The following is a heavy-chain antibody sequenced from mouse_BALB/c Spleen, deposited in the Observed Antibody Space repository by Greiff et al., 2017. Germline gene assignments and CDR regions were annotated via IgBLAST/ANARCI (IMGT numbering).Heavy chain of an antibody. J-gene: IGHJ4*01. V-gene: IGHV1-54*01. CDR2: INPGSGGT. Sequence: VKLMESGAELVRPGTSVKVSCKASGYAFTNYLIEWVKQRPGQGLEWIGVINPGSGGTNYNEKFKGKATLTADKSSSTAYMQLSSLTSDDSAVYFCARSGITTRHYYAMDYWGQGTSVTVSS. CDR3: ARSGITTRHYYAMDY. D-gene: IGHD2-4*01. CDR1: GYAFTNYL.